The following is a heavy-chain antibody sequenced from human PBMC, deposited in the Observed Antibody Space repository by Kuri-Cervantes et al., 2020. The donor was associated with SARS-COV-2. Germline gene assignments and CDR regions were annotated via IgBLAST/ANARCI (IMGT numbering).Heavy chain of an antibody. J-gene: IGHJ4*02. D-gene: IGHD6-19*01. V-gene: IGHV3-23*01. CDR2: ISGSGGST. CDR1: GFTFSSYA. Sequence: LSLTCAASGFTFSSYAMSWVRQAPGKGLEWVSAISGSGGSTYYADSVKGRFTISRDNSKNTLYLQMNSLRAEDTAVYYCAKGIAVATGYFVYWGQGTLVTVSS. CDR3: AKGIAVATGYFVY.